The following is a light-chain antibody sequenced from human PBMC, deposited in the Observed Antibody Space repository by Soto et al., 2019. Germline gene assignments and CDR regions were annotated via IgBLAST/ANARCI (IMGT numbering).Light chain of an antibody. CDR1: SSDVGNYDY. CDR3: TSHTTSSAVL. J-gene: IGLJ2*01. CDR2: EVS. V-gene: IGLV2-14*03. Sequence: QSALTQPASVSGSPGQSLNISCTGTSSDVGNYDYVSWYQQHPGKAPKLMSYEVSTRPSGVSIRFSGSKSGNAASLTISGLQDEDEADYYCTSHTTSSAVLFGGGTKLTVL.